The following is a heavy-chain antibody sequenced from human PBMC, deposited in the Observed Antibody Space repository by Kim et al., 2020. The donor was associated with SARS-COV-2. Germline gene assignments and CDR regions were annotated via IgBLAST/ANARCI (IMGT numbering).Heavy chain of an antibody. D-gene: IGHD3-10*01. Sequence: SETLSLTCTVSGGSISSDGYFWNWVRQVPGQGLEWIGYSSYTGFSNYNPPLRSRAFVSLDTSKSQFSVALRSVTAADTAIYYCTRLPMSASGAYGWFDPWGQGILVTVTS. CDR3: TRLPMSASGAYGWFDP. J-gene: IGHJ5*02. CDR1: GGSISSDGYF. V-gene: IGHV4-31*03. CDR2: SSYTGFS.